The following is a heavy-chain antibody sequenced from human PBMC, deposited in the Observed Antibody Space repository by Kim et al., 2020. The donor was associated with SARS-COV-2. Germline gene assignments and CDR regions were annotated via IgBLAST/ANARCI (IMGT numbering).Heavy chain of an antibody. D-gene: IGHD2-2*01. V-gene: IGHV4-59*13. CDR2: IYYSGST. J-gene: IGHJ5*02. CDR3: ARCLVVPGFEFDP. Sequence: SETLSLTCTVSGGSISSYYWSWIRQPPGKGLEWIGYIYYSGSTNYNPSLKSRVTISVDTSKNQFSLKLSSVTAADTAVYYCARCLVVPGFEFDPWGQGTLVTVSS. CDR1: GGSISSYY.